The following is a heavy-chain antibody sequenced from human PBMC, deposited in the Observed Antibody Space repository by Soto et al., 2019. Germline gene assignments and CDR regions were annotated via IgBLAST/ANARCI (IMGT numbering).Heavy chain of an antibody. CDR2: INPSGGST. V-gene: IGHV1-46*01. CDR3: AREGLVLVPTTVNSEYYYCAMDA. D-gene: IGHD2-2*01. Sequence: ASVKVSCKASGYTFTSYYMHWVRQAPGQGLEWMGIINPSGGSTSYAQKFQGRVTMTRDTSTSTAYMELSSLRSEDTAVYYCAREGLVLVPTTVNSEYYYCAMDAWGQETTVTVSS. CDR1: GYTFTSYY. J-gene: IGHJ6*02.